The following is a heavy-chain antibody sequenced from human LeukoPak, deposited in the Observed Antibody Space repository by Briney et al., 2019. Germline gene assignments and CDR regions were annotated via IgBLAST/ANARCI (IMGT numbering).Heavy chain of an antibody. V-gene: IGHV3-30*03. CDR3: ARDPAAGSTRNNGMDV. CDR1: GFTFGSYA. J-gene: IGHJ6*02. CDR2: ISYDGNNK. D-gene: IGHD6-13*01. Sequence: GGSLRLSCAASGFTFGSYAMSWVRHAPCQGLDWMVVISYDGNNKYYADSVKGRFIISRDDSKSTLYLQMNSLRTEDTAVYYCARDPAAGSTRNNGMDVWGQGTTVTVSS.